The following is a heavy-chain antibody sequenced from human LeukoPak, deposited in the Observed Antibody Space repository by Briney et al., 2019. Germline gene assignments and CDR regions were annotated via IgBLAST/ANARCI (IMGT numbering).Heavy chain of an antibody. CDR2: IYYSGST. CDR3: ARDHCSSTNCYEGGFDY. CDR1: GGSISSGDYY. V-gene: IGHV4-30-4*08. D-gene: IGHD2-2*01. Sequence: PSQTLSLTCTVSGGSISSGDYYWSWIRQPPGKGLEWIGYIYYSGSTYYNPSLKSRVTISVDTSKNQFSLKLSSVTAADTAVYYCARDHCSSTNCYEGGFDYWGQGTLVTVSS. J-gene: IGHJ4*02.